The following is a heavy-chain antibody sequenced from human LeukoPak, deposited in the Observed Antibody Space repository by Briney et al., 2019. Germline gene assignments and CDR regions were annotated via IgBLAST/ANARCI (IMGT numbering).Heavy chain of an antibody. CDR3: AREFAVPAARGLDY. Sequence: GASVKVSCKASGYIFINYGISWVRQAPGQGLEWMGWINPNSGGTNYAQKFQGRVTMTRDTSISTAYMELSRLRSDDTAVYYCAREFAVPAARGLDYWGQGTLVTVSS. J-gene: IGHJ4*02. CDR2: INPNSGGT. V-gene: IGHV1-2*02. CDR1: GYIFINYG. D-gene: IGHD2-2*01.